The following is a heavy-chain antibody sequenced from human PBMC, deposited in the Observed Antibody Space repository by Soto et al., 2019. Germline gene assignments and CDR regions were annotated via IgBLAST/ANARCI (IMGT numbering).Heavy chain of an antibody. Sequence: QVQLQESGPGLVKPSQTLSLTCTVSGGSISSGGYYWSWILQHPGKGLEWIGYIYYSGSTYYNPSLKSGVTVSVDTSKNQFSLKLSSVTAADTAVYYCARVCGGDCHYGMDVWGQGTTVTVSS. CDR3: ARVCGGDCHYGMDV. CDR1: GGSISSGGYY. J-gene: IGHJ6*02. D-gene: IGHD2-21*02. V-gene: IGHV4-31*03. CDR2: IYYSGST.